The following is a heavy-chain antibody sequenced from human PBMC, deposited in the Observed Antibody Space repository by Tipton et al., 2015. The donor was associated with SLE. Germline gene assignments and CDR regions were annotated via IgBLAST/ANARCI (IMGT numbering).Heavy chain of an antibody. CDR2: IYSGGST. CDR1: GFTVSSNY. D-gene: IGHD2-2*01. V-gene: IGHV3-53*05. J-gene: IGHJ4*02. Sequence: SLRLSCAASGFTVSSNYMSWVRQAPGKGLEWVSVIYSGGSTYYADSVKGRFTISRDNSKNTLYLQMNSLRAEDTAVYYCAKDPHYASRVPAAIIDYWGQGTLVTVSS. CDR3: AKDPHYASRVPAAIIDY.